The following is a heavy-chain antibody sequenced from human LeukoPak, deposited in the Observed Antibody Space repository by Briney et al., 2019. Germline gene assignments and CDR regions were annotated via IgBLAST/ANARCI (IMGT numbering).Heavy chain of an antibody. CDR3: ARVYAGNSGWFDP. V-gene: IGHV1-8*03. CDR1: GYTFTNYC. CDR2: LNHNGGKT. J-gene: IGHJ5*02. D-gene: IGHD4-23*01. Sequence: GASVRLSCKASGYTFTNYCLNWVRQAPGQGLEWMGWLNHNGGKTGYAQYFQGRVTITRNTSINTVYMELSSLRSEDTAVYYCARVYAGNSGWFDPWGQGTLVTVSS.